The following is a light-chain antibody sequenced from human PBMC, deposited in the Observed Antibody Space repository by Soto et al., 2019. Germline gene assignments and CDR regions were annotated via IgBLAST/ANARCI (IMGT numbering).Light chain of an antibody. Sequence: EIVMTQSPATLSGSPGERVTLSCRASQSVGSNVVWYQQKPGQAPRLLISGASTGATGIPARFSGSGSGTEFTLTISSLQSEDCAIYYCQQYHTWPITFGGGTKVDI. J-gene: IGKJ4*01. CDR3: QQYHTWPIT. V-gene: IGKV3-15*01. CDR2: GAS. CDR1: QSVGSN.